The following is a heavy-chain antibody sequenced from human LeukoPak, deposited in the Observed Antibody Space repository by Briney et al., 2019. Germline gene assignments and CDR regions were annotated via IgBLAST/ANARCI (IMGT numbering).Heavy chain of an antibody. D-gene: IGHD1-26*01. V-gene: IGHV3-11*04. CDR1: GFTFRDYY. CDR2: ISSSGSSI. J-gene: IGHJ4*02. Sequence: GGSLRLSCAASGFTFRDYYMSWIRQAPGKGLEWIAYISSSGSSIQYAESVRGRFTISRDNAKTSLYLQMNSLRAEDTSVYYCARSPQWELPDYWGQGTLVTVSS. CDR3: ARSPQWELPDY.